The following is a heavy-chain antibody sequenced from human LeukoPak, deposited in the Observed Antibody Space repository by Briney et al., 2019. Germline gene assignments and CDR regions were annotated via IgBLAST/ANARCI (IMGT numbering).Heavy chain of an antibody. CDR3: ARHASSYYDSSGYSYYYYGMDV. V-gene: IGHV4-59*08. D-gene: IGHD3-22*01. CDR2: IYYSGST. J-gene: IGHJ6*02. CDR1: GGSISSYY. Sequence: TSETLSLTCTVSGGSISSYYWSWIRQPPGKGLEWIGYIYYSGSTNYNPSLKSRVTISVDTSKNQFSLKLSSVTAADTAVYYCARHASSYYDSSGYSYYYYGMDVWGQGTTVTVSS.